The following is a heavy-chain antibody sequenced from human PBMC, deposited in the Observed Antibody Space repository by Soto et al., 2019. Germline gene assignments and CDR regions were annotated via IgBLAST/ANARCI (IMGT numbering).Heavy chain of an antibody. CDR2: VYPGDSDA. D-gene: IGHD5-18*01. CDR3: ARHIVDTSMTASFNY. J-gene: IGHJ4*02. Sequence: GESLKISCKTSGYSFLNYWIGWVRQMPGKGLEWMGIVYPGDSDARYSPSFQGQVTISADKSISTVYLQWSSLKASDTAMYYCARHIVDTSMTASFNYWGQGTQVTVSS. CDR1: GYSFLNYW. V-gene: IGHV5-51*01.